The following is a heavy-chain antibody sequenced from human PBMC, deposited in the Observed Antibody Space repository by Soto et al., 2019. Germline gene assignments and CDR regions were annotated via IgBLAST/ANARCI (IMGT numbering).Heavy chain of an antibody. Sequence: GSVKVSCKASGYTFTSYAMHWVRQAPGQRLEWMGWINAGNGNTKYSQKFQGRVTITRDTSASTAYMELSSLRSEDTAVYYCAAPEYSGSSLDAFDIWGQGTMVTVSS. CDR2: INAGNGNT. CDR3: AAPEYSGSSLDAFDI. CDR1: GYTFTSYA. V-gene: IGHV1-3*01. J-gene: IGHJ3*02. D-gene: IGHD1-26*01.